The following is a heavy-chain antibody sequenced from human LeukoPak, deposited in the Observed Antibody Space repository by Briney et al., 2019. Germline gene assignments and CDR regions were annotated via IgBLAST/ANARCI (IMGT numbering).Heavy chain of an antibody. V-gene: IGHV3-30*18. Sequence: GGSLRLSCAASGFTFSSYGMHWVRQAPGKGLEWVAVISYDGSNKYYADSVKGRFTTSRDNSKNTLYLQMNSLRAEDTAVYYCAKDRRFAKLDYWGQGTLVTVSS. CDR1: GFTFSSYG. J-gene: IGHJ4*02. CDR2: ISYDGSNK. D-gene: IGHD3-10*01. CDR3: AKDRRFAKLDY.